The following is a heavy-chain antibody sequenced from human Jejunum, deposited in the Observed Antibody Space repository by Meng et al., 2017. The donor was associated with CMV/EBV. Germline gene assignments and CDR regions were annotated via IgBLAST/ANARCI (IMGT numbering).Heavy chain of an antibody. CDR1: GDSITGYY. V-gene: IGHV4-4*07. CDR2: VYTSGST. CDR3: ARASNSAGWYGFDY. D-gene: IGHD6-19*01. J-gene: IGHJ4*02. Sequence: GRRPTSVPGLVTPSETLSPTCTVSGDSITGYYYNWIRQPAGKGLEWIGRVYTSGSTNYSPSLKSRVTMSVDTSMKQLSLKLTSVTAADTAVYYCARASNSAGWYGFDYWGQGTLVTVSS.